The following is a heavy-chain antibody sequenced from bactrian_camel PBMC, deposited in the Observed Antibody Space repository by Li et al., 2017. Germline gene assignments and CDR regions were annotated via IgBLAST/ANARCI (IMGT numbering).Heavy chain of an antibody. J-gene: IGHJ6*01. CDR2: LDPFHGAT. CDR3: AASTLPCHSGFFGQMIDRGY. D-gene: IGHD2*01. Sequence: VQLVESGGGSVQPGGPLTLSCVVNGTTTSLNCMGWFRQPTGKDYEGVASLDPFHGATNYADFVKGRFTISRDSAKKTLYLRMNRLNTEDTGRYYCAASTLPCHSGFFGQMIDRGYWAQGTQVTVS. CDR1: GTTTSLNC. V-gene: IGHV3S54*01.